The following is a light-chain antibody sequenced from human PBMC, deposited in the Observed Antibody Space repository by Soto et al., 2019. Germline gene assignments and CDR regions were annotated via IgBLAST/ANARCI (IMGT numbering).Light chain of an antibody. J-gene: IGKJ4*01. CDR2: DAS. V-gene: IGKV1-33*01. CDR1: QGIGNQ. Sequence: DIQMTQSPSSLSASVGDRVTITCRASQGIGNQLNWYQQKPGKAPRLLIYDASNFEAGDPSRFSGGGSGTEFTFTISSLRPEDVATYCCQHYDSLPPFTFGAGTKFEIK. CDR3: QHYDSLPPFT.